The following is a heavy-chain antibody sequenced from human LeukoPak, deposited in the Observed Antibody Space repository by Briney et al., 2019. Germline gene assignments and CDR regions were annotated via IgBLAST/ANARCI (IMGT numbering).Heavy chain of an antibody. CDR1: GVSISCGSYY. V-gene: IGHV4-61*02. D-gene: IGHD5-18*01. CDR2: IFTSGGA. CDR3: AISGYRYGKVIYN. Sequence: PSDTLSLTCTVSGVSISCGSYYWRWIRQPAGKGLECIGCIFTSGGANYNTSLTSRVTISVETSKNKFTLTLSSVTAADTAVYYCAISGYRYGKVIYNCGEGTLGTVSS. J-gene: IGHJ4*02.